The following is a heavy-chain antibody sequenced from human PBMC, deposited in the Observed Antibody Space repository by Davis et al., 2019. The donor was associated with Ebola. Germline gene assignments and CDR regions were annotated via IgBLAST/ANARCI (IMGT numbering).Heavy chain of an antibody. CDR1: GFTFSSYS. D-gene: IGHD3-3*01. CDR3: SRDREEYYDFWSGYPGWGMDV. Sequence: GESLKISCAASGFTFSSYSMNCVRQAPGKGLEWVSYISSSSSTIYYADSVKGRFTISRDNAKNSLYLQMTSLRDEDTAVYYCSRDREEYYDFWSGYPGWGMDVWGQGTTVTVSS. J-gene: IGHJ6*02. CDR2: ISSSSSTI. V-gene: IGHV3-48*02.